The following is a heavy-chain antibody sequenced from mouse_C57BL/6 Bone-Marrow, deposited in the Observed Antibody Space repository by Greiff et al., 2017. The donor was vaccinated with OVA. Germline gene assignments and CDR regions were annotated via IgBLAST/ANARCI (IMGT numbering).Heavy chain of an antibody. V-gene: IGHV1-69*01. CDR3: AIIYDGYSLYAMDY. Sequence: QVQLQQPGAELVMPGASVKLSCKASGYTFTSYWMHWVKPRPGQGLEWIGEIDPSDSYTNYNQKFKGKSTLTVDKSSSTAYMQLSSLTSEDSAVYYCAIIYDGYSLYAMDYWGQGTSVTVSS. J-gene: IGHJ4*01. D-gene: IGHD2-3*01. CDR1: GYTFTSYW. CDR2: IDPSDSYT.